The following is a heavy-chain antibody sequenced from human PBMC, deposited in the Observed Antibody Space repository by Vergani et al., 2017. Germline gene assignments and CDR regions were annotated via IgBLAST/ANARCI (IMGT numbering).Heavy chain of an antibody. CDR2: IYYTGST. D-gene: IGHD6-19*01. CDR1: GGSISSYY. J-gene: IGHJ4*02. V-gene: IGHV4-59*01. Sequence: VQLQESCPGLVKPSETLSLTCTVSGGSISSYYWTWIRQPPGKGLEWIGNIYYTGSTNYNPSLQSRVTMSVDTSNNQFSLRLSSVTAADTAVYYCARGWVSGWYGELGYWGQGTLVTVSS. CDR3: ARGWVSGWYGELGY.